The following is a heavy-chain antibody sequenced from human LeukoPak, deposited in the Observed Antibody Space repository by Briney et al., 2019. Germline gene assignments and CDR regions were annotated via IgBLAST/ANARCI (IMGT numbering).Heavy chain of an antibody. V-gene: IGHV1-18*01. D-gene: IGHD1-26*01. Sequence: ASVKVSCKASGYTFTSYGISWVRQAPGQGLEWMGWISAYNGNTNYAQKLQGRVTMTTDTSTSTAYMELRSLRSDDTAVYYCARDGAPLVGATYFDYWGQGTLVTVFS. CDR2: ISAYNGNT. CDR1: GYTFTSYG. CDR3: ARDGAPLVGATYFDY. J-gene: IGHJ4*02.